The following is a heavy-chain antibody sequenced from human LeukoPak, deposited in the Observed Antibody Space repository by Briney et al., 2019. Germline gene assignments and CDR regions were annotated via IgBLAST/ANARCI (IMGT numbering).Heavy chain of an antibody. CDR3: ARGHTYYYDSGYGMDV. D-gene: IGHD3-22*01. CDR2: IGTAGDT. CDR1: GFTFGSYD. V-gene: IGHV3-13*01. Sequence: GGSLRLSCAASGFTFGSYDMHWVRQATGKGLEWVSAIGTAGDTYYPGSVKGRFAISRENAKNSLYLQMNSLRAGDTAVYYCARGHTYYYDSGYGMDVWGQGTTVTVSS. J-gene: IGHJ6*02.